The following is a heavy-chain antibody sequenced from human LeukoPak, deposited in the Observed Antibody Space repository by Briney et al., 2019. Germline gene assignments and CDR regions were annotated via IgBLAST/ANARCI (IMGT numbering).Heavy chain of an antibody. J-gene: IGHJ6*03. V-gene: IGHV1-46*01. CDR3: ARDRGGDYGRGRYYYYYYMDV. Sequence: ASVKVSCKASGYTFTSYYMHWVRQAPGQGLEWMGIINPSGGSTSYAQKFQGGVTMTRDTSTSTVYMELSSLRSEDTAVYYCARDRGGDYGRGRYYYYYYMDVWGKGTTVTVSS. CDR2: INPSGGST. D-gene: IGHD4-17*01. CDR1: GYTFTSYY.